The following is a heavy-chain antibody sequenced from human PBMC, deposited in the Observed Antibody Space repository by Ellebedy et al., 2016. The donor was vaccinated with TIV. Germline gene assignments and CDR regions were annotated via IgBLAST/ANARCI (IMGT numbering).Heavy chain of an antibody. CDR2: IVIASGDT. J-gene: IGHJ6*02. V-gene: IGHV1-58*02. CDR3: AAARGSRELSTRHTLYHYYTMDA. CDR1: RFTFSTSA. D-gene: IGHD1-26*01. Sequence: ASVKVSCKASRFTFSTSAIQWVRQIRGQSLEWMGWIVIASGDTDYGQKFQERVTLTRDMSTSTAYMGVTSLRPGDTAVYYCAAARGSRELSTRHTLYHYYTMDAWGQGTPVTVSS.